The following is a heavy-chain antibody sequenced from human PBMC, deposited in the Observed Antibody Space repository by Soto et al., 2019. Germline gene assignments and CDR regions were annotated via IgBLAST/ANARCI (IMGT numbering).Heavy chain of an antibody. Sequence: QVQLVESGGGLVKPGGSLRLSCAASGFTFSDYYMSWIRQAPGKGLEWVSYISSSGSTIYYADSVKGRFTISRDNAKNAVDRKMIRRRAEVPAGHHWSRGGVSGGRFDYWGQGTLVTVSS. V-gene: IGHV3-11*01. J-gene: IGHJ4*02. CDR3: SRGGVSGGRFDY. CDR2: ISSSGSTI. CDR1: GFTFSDYY. D-gene: IGHD3-10*01.